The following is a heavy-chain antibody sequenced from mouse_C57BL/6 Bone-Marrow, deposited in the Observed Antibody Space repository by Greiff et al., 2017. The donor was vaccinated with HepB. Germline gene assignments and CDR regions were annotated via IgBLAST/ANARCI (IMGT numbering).Heavy chain of an antibody. V-gene: IGHV1-15*01. CDR1: GYTFTDYE. D-gene: IGHD1-1*01. Sequence: VQLQQSGAELVRPGASVTLSCKASGYTFTDYEMHWVKQTPVHGLEWIGAIDPETGGTAYNQKFKGKAILTADKSSSTAYMALRSLTSEDSAVYYCTRWNYGSYYFDYWGQGTTLTVSS. J-gene: IGHJ2*01. CDR3: TRWNYGSYYFDY. CDR2: IDPETGGT.